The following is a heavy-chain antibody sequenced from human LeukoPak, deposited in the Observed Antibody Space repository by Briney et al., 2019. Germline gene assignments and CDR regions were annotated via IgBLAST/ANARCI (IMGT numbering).Heavy chain of an antibody. D-gene: IGHD2-15*01. J-gene: IGHJ5*02. CDR3: ARVNTQGVPSP. CDR2: IYYSGTT. CDR1: GDSISSRDYY. V-gene: IGHV4-39*01. Sequence: SETLSLTCTVSGDSISSRDYYWGWIRQPPGKGLEWIASIYYSGTTHYNPSHQSRVTMSVDTSKNQFSLKLSSVTAADTAVYYCARVNTQGVPSPWGQGILVTVS.